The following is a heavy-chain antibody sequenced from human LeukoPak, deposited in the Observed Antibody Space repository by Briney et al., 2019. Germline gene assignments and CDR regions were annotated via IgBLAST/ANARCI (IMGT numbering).Heavy chain of an antibody. V-gene: IGHV3-23*01. CDR1: GFTVSSNY. J-gene: IGHJ4*02. D-gene: IGHD2-2*01. CDR2: ISGSGGST. Sequence: GGSLRLSCAASGFTVSSNYMSWVRQAPGKGLEWVSAISGSGGSTYYADSVKGRFTISRDNSKNTLYLQMNSLRAEDTAVYYCAKDKDIVVVPTGDYWGQGTLVTVSS. CDR3: AKDKDIVVVPTGDY.